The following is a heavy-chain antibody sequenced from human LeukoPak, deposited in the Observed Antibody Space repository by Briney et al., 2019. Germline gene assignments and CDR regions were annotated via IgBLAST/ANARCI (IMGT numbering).Heavy chain of an antibody. J-gene: IGHJ5*02. CDR3: ARDGYYYDSSGHGNWFDP. D-gene: IGHD3-22*01. Sequence: PSETLSLTCTVSGGSISSSSYYWGWIRQPPGKGLEWIGSIYYSGSTYYNPSLKSRVTISVDTSKNQFSLKLSSVTAADTAVYYCARDGYYYDSSGHGNWFDPWGQGTLVTVSS. CDR2: IYYSGST. CDR1: GGSISSSSYY. V-gene: IGHV4-39*07.